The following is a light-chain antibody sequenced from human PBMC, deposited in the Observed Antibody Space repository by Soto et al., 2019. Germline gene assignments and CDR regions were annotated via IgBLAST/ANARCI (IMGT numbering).Light chain of an antibody. CDR1: QSINNYY. Sequence: EIVLTQSPGTLSLSPGERATLSCRASQSINNYYLAWYQQTPGQAPRLLIYGTSNRATGIADRFSGSGSGTDFTLAIARVEPEDFAVYYCHQFGSSPGTFGQGTKLESK. CDR3: HQFGSSPGT. J-gene: IGKJ2*01. V-gene: IGKV3-20*01. CDR2: GTS.